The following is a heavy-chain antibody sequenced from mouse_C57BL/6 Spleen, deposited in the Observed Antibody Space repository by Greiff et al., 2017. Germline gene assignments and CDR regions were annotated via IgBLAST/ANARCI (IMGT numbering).Heavy chain of an antibody. V-gene: IGHV1-80*01. CDR3: ARRGFFSFDY. J-gene: IGHJ2*01. Sequence: LKQSGASVKISCKASGYAFSSYWMNWVKQRPGKGLEWIGQIYPGDGDTNYNGKFKGKATLTADKSSSTAYMQLSSLTSEDSAVYFCARRGFFSFDYWGQGTTLTVSS. CDR2: IYPGDGDT. CDR1: GYAFSSYW.